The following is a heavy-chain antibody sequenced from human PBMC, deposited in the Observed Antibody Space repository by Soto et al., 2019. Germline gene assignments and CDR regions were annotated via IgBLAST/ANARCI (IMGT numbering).Heavy chain of an antibody. V-gene: IGHV4-31*03. CDR3: ARLIPLKGVVIISYFDY. CDR2: IYYSGST. J-gene: IGHJ4*02. D-gene: IGHD3-3*01. Sequence: PSETLSLTCTVSGGSISSGGYYWSWIRQHPGKGLEWIGYIYYSGSTYYNPSLKSRVTISVDTSKNQFSLKLSPVTAADTAMYYCARLIPLKGVVIISYFDYWGQGTLVTVSS. CDR1: GGSISSGGYY.